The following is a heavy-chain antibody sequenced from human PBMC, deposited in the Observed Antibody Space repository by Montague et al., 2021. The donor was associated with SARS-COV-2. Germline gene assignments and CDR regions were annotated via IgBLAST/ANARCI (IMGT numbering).Heavy chain of an antibody. CDR1: GFTFSNAW. J-gene: IGHJ4*02. V-gene: IGHV3-15*01. CDR2: IKSKTDGGTT. Sequence: SLRLSCAASGFTFSNAWMSWVRQAPGKGLEWVGRIKSKTDGGTTDYAAPVKGRFTISRDDSKNTLYLQMNSLKTEDTAVYYGTTGLDGTYYDILTGYYRIDYWGQGTLVTVSS. CDR3: TTGLDGTYYDILTGYYRIDY. D-gene: IGHD3-9*01.